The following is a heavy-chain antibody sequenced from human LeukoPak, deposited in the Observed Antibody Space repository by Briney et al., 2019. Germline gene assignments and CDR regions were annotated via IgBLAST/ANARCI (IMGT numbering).Heavy chain of an antibody. CDR1: GFTFSSYS. V-gene: IGHV3-21*01. CDR3: ARGRSITLLRGVAMSDGFDI. CDR2: IDTSAAYI. J-gene: IGHJ3*02. D-gene: IGHD3-10*01. Sequence: GGSLRLSCAASGFTFSSYSMNRVRQAPGKGREWVSFIDTSAAYIYYGDSMRGRFTISRDNAKNSLYLQMNGLRAEDTAVYYCARGRSITLLRGVAMSDGFDIWGQGTMVTVSS.